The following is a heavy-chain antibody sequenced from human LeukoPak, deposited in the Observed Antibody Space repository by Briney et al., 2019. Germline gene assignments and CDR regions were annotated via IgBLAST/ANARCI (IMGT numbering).Heavy chain of an antibody. D-gene: IGHD6-13*01. V-gene: IGHV4-30-4*01. Sequence: SQTLSLTRTDPGGSISNYDFYWCWIRQPPGKGLEWIGYIYYSGSTYYNPSLKSRVTISVDTSKNQFSLKLSSVTAADTAAYYWARDDRSSWYVYWGQGALVTVSS. CDR1: GGSISNYDFY. CDR3: ARDDRSSWYVY. CDR2: IYYSGST. J-gene: IGHJ4*02.